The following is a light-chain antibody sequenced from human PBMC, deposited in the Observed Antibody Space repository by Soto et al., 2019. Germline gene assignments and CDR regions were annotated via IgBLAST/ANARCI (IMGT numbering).Light chain of an antibody. CDR2: DAS. J-gene: IGKJ2*01. V-gene: IGKV1-33*01. CDR3: QQYDNRPYT. Sequence: DIQMTQSPSSLSASVGDRVTITCQASQDISNYLNWYQQKPGKAPKLLIYDASNLETGVPSRFSGSRSGTDFTFTISSLQPEDIATYYCQQYDNRPYTFGQGPKLEIK. CDR1: QDISNY.